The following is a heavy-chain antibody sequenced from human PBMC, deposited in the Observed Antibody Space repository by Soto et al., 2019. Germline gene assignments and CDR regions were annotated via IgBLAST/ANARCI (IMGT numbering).Heavy chain of an antibody. D-gene: IGHD4-17*01. CDR3: VSDFYDYQFDY. CDR1: GFTFRGCS. V-gene: IGHV3-33*01. Sequence: QVQLVESGGGVVQPVGSLRLSCAVSGFTFRGCSMHWVRHAPGKGLEWVAVMWNDGSDKHYGDSVKGRFTIYGDNSKNTLYMKMSSVSGDDTAFYYCVSDFYDYQFDYWGQGNMVTVSS. CDR2: MWNDGSDK. J-gene: IGHJ4*02.